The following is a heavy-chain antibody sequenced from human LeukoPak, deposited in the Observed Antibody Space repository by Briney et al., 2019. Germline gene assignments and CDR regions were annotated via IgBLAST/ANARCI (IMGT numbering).Heavy chain of an antibody. CDR3: ARGPYYYGSGSSRFDP. V-gene: IGHV4-34*01. D-gene: IGHD3-10*01. Sequence: PSETLSLTCTVSGGSISSYYWSWIRQPPGKGLEWIGEINHSGSTNYNPSLKSRVTISVDTSKNQFSLKLSSVTAADTAVYYCARGPYYYGSGSSRFDPWGQGTLVTVSS. CDR1: GGSISSYY. J-gene: IGHJ5*02. CDR2: INHSGST.